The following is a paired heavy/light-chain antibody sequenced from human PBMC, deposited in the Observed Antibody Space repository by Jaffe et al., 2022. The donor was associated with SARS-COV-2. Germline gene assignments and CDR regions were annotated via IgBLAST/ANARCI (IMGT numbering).Light chain of an antibody. Sequence: QSVVTQPPSASGTPGQRVTISCSGSSSNIGNNYVYWYQQLPGTAPKLLIYRNNQRPSGVPERFSGSKSGTSASLAISGLRSEDEADYYCTAWDDSVSGRVFGTGTTVTVL. CDR3: TAWDDSVSGRV. J-gene: IGLJ1*01. CDR1: SSNIGNNY. CDR2: RNN. V-gene: IGLV1-47*01.
Heavy chain of an antibody. CDR2: VKSNTDGGTT. Sequence: EVQLVESGGGLVEPGGSLRLSCAASSFTFSKVWMSWVRQAPGKGLEWVGRVKSNTDGGTTDYAAPVKGRFTISRDDSKNILYLQMNSLKTEDTAVYYCSTEAHHFNSGRDLWGQGTLVTVSS. V-gene: IGHV3-15*01. D-gene: IGHD3-10*01. J-gene: IGHJ5*02. CDR1: SFTFSKVW. CDR3: STEAHHFNSGRDL.